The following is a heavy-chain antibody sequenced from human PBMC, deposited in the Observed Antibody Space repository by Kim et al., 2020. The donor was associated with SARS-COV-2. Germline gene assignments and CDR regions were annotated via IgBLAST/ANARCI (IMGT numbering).Heavy chain of an antibody. V-gene: IGHV3-21*01. CDR3: ARDPYAGVAFDI. J-gene: IGHJ3*02. D-gene: IGHD3-16*01. Sequence: YYADSVKGRFTISRDNAKNSLYLQMNSLRAEDTAVYYCARDPYAGVAFDIWGQGTMVTVSS.